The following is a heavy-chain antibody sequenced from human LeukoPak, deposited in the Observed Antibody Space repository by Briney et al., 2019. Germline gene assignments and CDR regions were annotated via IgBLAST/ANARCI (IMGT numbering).Heavy chain of an antibody. J-gene: IGHJ4*02. CDR1: GFTFSSYS. CDR2: MSSSSRYI. CDR3: ARDPYYYDSSGFPYFDY. Sequence: GSLRLSCAASGFTFSSYSMNWVRQAPGKGLEWFSFMSSSSRYIFYADSVKGRFTISRDNAKNSLYLQMNSLRAEDTAVYYCARDPYYYDSSGFPYFDYWGQGTLVTVSS. V-gene: IGHV3-21*01. D-gene: IGHD3-22*01.